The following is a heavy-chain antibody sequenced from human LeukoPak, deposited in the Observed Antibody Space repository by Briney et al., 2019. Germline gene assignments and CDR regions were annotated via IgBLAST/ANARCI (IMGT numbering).Heavy chain of an antibody. J-gene: IGHJ5*02. CDR1: GFTFSSYG. V-gene: IGHV3-9*01. CDR3: ARDPIAAAANWFDP. Sequence: GGSLRLSCAASGFTFSSYGMHWVRQAPGKGLEWVSGISWNSGSIGYADSVKGRLTISRDNAKNSLYLQMNSLRAEDTAVYYCARDPIAAAANWFDPWGRGTLVTVSS. CDR2: ISWNSGSI. D-gene: IGHD6-13*01.